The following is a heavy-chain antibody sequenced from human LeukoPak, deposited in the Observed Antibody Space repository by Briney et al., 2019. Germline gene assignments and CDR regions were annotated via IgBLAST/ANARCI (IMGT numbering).Heavy chain of an antibody. V-gene: IGHV3-30*02. Sequence: PGGSLRLSCAASEFTFRSYSMHWVRQAPGKGLEWVAFIRYDGSNKYYADSVKGRFTISRDNSKNTLYLQMNSLRAEDTAVYYCAKDRTGCIDYWGQGTLVTVSS. D-gene: IGHD2-15*01. CDR3: AKDRTGCIDY. J-gene: IGHJ4*02. CDR1: EFTFRSYS. CDR2: IRYDGSNK.